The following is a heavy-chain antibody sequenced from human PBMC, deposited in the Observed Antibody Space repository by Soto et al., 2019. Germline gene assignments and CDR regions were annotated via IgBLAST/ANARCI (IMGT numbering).Heavy chain of an antibody. CDR2: IYSGGST. CDR3: ARDEVEQLVRGGTYYYYGMDV. CDR1: GFTVSSNY. Sequence: GGSLRLSCAASGFTVSSNYMSWVRQAPGKGLEWVSVIYSGGSTYYADSVKGRFTISRDNSKNTLYLQMNSLRAEDTAVYYCARDEVEQLVRGGTYYYYGMDVWGQGTTVTVS. D-gene: IGHD6-6*01. V-gene: IGHV3-66*01. J-gene: IGHJ6*02.